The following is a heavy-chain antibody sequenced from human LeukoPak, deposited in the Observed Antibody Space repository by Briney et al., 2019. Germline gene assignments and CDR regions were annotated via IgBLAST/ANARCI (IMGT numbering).Heavy chain of an antibody. J-gene: IGHJ4*02. D-gene: IGHD2-2*01. Sequence: ASVKVSCKASGYSFTSYGFSWVRQAPGQGLEWMGWISAYNGNTNYAQKLQGRVTMTTDTSTSTAYMELRSLRSDDTAVYYCAYTVVVPAAYFFDYWGQGTLVTVSS. CDR3: AYTVVVPAAYFFDY. CDR2: ISAYNGNT. V-gene: IGHV1-18*01. CDR1: GYSFTSYG.